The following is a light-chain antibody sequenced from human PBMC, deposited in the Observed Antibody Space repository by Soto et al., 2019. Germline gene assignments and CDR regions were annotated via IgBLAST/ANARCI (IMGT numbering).Light chain of an antibody. CDR2: EVS. CDR3: TSCTSSSTPYV. J-gene: IGLJ1*01. V-gene: IGLV2-14*03. CDR1: SRDVGGYTL. Sequence: LKQSLSLFGTLGQSITISCTGTSRDVGGYTLVSWYQQHPGEAPKLLMYEVSNRPSGVSNRFSGSRSDNTASLTISGLQAEDEADDYCTSCTSSSTPYVFGTGTKVTVL.